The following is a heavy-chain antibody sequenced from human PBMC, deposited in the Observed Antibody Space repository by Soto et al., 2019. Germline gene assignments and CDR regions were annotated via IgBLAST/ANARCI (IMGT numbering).Heavy chain of an antibody. J-gene: IGHJ2*01. CDR2: IIPIFGTA. CDR1: GGTFSSYA. Sequence: QVQLVQSGAEVKKPGSSVKVSCKASGGTFSSYAISWVRQAPGQGLEWMGGIIPIFGTANYAQKFQGRVTITADESTSTAYMELISLRSEDTAVYYCARETTKYCSGGSCYPNWYFDLWGRGTLVTVSS. CDR3: ARETTKYCSGGSCYPNWYFDL. V-gene: IGHV1-69*12. D-gene: IGHD2-15*01.